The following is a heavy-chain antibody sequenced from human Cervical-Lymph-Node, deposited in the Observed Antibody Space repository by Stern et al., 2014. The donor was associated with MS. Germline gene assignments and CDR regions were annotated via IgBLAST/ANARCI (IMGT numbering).Heavy chain of an antibody. Sequence: QMQLQESGPGLVKPSQTLSITCTVSGGPISSGGYYWSWIRQHPGKGLEWIGYIYYSGSTSYIPSVKSRVPISLDTSKCQFSLKLISVTAADTALYYCAKYRVFGGIIVVDYWGQGTLVTVSS. CDR3: AKYRVFGGIIVVDY. V-gene: IGHV4-31*03. CDR1: GGPISSGGYY. CDR2: IYYSGST. D-gene: IGHD3-16*02. J-gene: IGHJ4*02.